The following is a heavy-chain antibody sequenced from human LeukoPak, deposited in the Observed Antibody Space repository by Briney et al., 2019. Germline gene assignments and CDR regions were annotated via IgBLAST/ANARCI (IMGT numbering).Heavy chain of an antibody. V-gene: IGHV3-21*01. J-gene: IGHJ4*02. CDR2: ITSSSSYI. Sequence: GGYLRLSCAASGFTFSSYSMNWVRQAPGKGLEWVSSITSSSSYIYYADSMKGRFTISRDNAKNSLYLQMNSLRAEDTALYYCARDVCGGDCRPYYFDYWGQGTLVTVSS. D-gene: IGHD2-21*02. CDR3: ARDVCGGDCRPYYFDY. CDR1: GFTFSSYS.